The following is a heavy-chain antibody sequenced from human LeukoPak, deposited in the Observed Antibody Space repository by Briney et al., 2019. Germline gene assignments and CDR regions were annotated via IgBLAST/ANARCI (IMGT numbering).Heavy chain of an antibody. CDR1: GYSISSGYY. Sequence: SETLSLTCAVSGYSISSGYYWGWIRQPPGKGLEWIGSIYHSGSTYYNPSLKSRVTISVDTSKNQFSLKLSSVTAADTAVYYCARPGIVGATSVHEYFQHWGQGTLVTVSS. D-gene: IGHD1-26*01. CDR2: IYHSGST. V-gene: IGHV4-38-2*01. J-gene: IGHJ1*01. CDR3: ARPGIVGATSVHEYFQH.